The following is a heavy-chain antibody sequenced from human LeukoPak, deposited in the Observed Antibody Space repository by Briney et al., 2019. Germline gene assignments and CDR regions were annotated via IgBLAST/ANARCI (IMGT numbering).Heavy chain of an antibody. J-gene: IGHJ4*02. CDR3: ARGSAAMVDY. Sequence: SETLSLTCAVYGGSFSGYYWSWIRQPPGKGLEWIGEINHSGSTNYNPSLKSRVTISVDTSKNQFSLKLSSVTAADTAVYYCARGSAAMVDYWGQGTLVTVSS. V-gene: IGHV4-34*01. CDR2: INHSGST. D-gene: IGHD2-2*01. CDR1: GGSFSGYY.